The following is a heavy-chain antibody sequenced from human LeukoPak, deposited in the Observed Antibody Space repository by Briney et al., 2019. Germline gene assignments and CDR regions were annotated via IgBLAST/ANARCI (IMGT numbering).Heavy chain of an antibody. V-gene: IGHV4-59*01. D-gene: IGHD2-15*01. Sequence: SETLSLTCTVSGGSISSYYWSWIRQPPGKGLEWIGYIYYSGSTNYNPSLKSRVTISVDTSKNQFSLKLSFVTAADTAVYYCARIHRYCSGGACYVLDNWGQGTLVAVSS. J-gene: IGHJ4*02. CDR3: ARIHRYCSGGACYVLDN. CDR1: GGSISSYY. CDR2: IYYSGST.